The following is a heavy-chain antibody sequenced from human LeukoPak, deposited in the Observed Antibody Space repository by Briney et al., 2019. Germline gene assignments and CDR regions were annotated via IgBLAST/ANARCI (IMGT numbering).Heavy chain of an antibody. CDR3: AKDYYDYVWGSYRPRYFDY. V-gene: IGHV3-23*01. J-gene: IGHJ4*02. Sequence: GGSLRLSCAASGFTFSSYAMSWVRQAPGKGLEWVSAISGSGGSTYYADSVKGRFTISRDNSKNTLYLQMDSLRAEDTAVYYCAKDYYDYVWGSYRPRYFDYWGQGTLVTVS. D-gene: IGHD3-16*02. CDR2: ISGSGGST. CDR1: GFTFSSYA.